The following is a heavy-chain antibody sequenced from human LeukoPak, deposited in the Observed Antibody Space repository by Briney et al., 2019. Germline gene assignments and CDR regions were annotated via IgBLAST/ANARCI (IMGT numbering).Heavy chain of an antibody. J-gene: IGHJ4*02. CDR2: ISGSGGST. CDR1: GLTFSSYA. V-gene: IGHV3-23*01. D-gene: IGHD3-10*01. Sequence: AGSLRLSCAASGLTFSSYAMSWIRQAPGKGLEWVSAISGSGGSTYYADPVKGRFTISSIDSKKTLYLQMNSLRAEDAAVYYCAKGAGYYYGSGSYPGVFDYWGQGTLVTVSS. CDR3: AKGAGYYYGSGSYPGVFDY.